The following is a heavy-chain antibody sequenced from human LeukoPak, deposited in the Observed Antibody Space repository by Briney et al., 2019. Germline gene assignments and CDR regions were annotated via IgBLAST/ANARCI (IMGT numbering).Heavy chain of an antibody. Sequence: GGALRLSCAASGFTFSSYAMSWVRQAPGKGREWVSAISGSGGSTYYADSVKGRFTISRDNSKNTLYLQMKSLRAADTAVYYCAKGGYVWGSYDLNWFDPWGQGTLVTVSS. CDR2: ISGSGGST. CDR1: GFTFSSYA. CDR3: AKGGYVWGSYDLNWFDP. J-gene: IGHJ5*02. V-gene: IGHV3-23*01. D-gene: IGHD3-16*01.